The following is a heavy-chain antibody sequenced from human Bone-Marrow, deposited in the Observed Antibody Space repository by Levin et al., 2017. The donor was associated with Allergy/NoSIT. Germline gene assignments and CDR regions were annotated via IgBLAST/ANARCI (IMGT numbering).Heavy chain of an antibody. CDR1: GFTFNNYW. J-gene: IGHJ6*02. CDR2: INGDGSSA. CDR3: ARGGANWAYYYGMDV. D-gene: IGHD1-1*01. Sequence: PGGSLRLSCAASGFTFNNYWMHWVRQAPGKGLVWVARINGDGSSATSADSVKGRLTISRDNAKNTLYLQMHSLSAEDTAVYYCARGGANWAYYYGMDVWGQGTTVAVSS. V-gene: IGHV3-74*01.